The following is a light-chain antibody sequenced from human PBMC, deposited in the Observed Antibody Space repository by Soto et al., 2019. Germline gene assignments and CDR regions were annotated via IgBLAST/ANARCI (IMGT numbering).Light chain of an antibody. CDR2: GAS. J-gene: IGKJ3*01. CDR1: QSVSSSY. CDR3: NQYGSSPIFT. Sequence: EIVLTQSPGTLSLSPGERATLSCRASQSVSSSYLSWYQQKPGQAPRLLIYGASSRATGIPDRFSGSGSGTDFTITISRLEPEDFAVYYCNQYGSSPIFTFGHGTKVDIK. V-gene: IGKV3-20*01.